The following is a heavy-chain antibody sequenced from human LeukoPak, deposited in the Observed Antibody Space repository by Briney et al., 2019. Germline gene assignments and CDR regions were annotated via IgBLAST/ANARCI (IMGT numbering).Heavy chain of an antibody. J-gene: IGHJ4*02. Sequence: PGGSLRLSCATSGFTFSNYAMSWVRQAPGKGLEWVSAISGSGGSTYYADSVKGRFTISRDNSKNTLYLQMNSLRAEDTAVYYCAKGPAVAGRPGGFIDYWGQGTLVTVSS. CDR2: ISGSGGST. D-gene: IGHD6-19*01. V-gene: IGHV3-23*01. CDR3: AKGPAVAGRPGGFIDY. CDR1: GFTFSNYA.